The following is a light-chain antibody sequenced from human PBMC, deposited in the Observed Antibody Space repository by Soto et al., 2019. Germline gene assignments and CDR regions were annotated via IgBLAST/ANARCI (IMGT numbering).Light chain of an antibody. CDR2: EVD. J-gene: IGLJ7*01. CDR1: SSDVGGYNF. Sequence: QSALTQPASVSGSPGQSITISCSGTSSDVGGYNFVSWYQQHPGEAPKLMIYEVDYRPSGISHRFSGSRSGNTASLTISGLQAEDEADYYCSSYSSSSTWVFGRAIPLTVL. CDR3: SSYSSSSTWV. V-gene: IGLV2-14*01.